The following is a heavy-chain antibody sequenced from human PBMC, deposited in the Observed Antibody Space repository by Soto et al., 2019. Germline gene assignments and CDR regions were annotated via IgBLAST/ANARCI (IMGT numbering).Heavy chain of an antibody. CDR2: VYYSGST. J-gene: IGHJ4*02. CDR3: ARGAGGNFYFDY. D-gene: IGHD2-21*02. CDR1: GGSINRGGYY. Sequence: QVQLQESGPGLGKPSQTLSLTCTVSGGSINRGGYYWTWIRQHPGKGLEWIGSVYYSGSTNYNPSLKSRVSISGDTSKNQCSLKLSSVSAADTAVYYCARGAGGNFYFDYWGQGTLVTVSS. V-gene: IGHV4-31*03.